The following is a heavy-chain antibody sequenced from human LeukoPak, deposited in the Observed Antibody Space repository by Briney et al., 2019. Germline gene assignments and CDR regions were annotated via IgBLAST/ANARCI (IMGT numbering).Heavy chain of an antibody. CDR2: ISYDGSNE. CDR1: GFPFSSYS. Sequence: PGGSLRLSCAASGFPFSSYSMHWVRQAPGKGLEWVALISYDGSNEYSADSVKGRFTISRDNSKNTLYLQMNSLSIKDTAVFYCARAVGATDFWYFDLWGRGTLVTVSS. J-gene: IGHJ2*01. V-gene: IGHV3-30-3*01. CDR3: ARAVGATDFWYFDL. D-gene: IGHD1-26*01.